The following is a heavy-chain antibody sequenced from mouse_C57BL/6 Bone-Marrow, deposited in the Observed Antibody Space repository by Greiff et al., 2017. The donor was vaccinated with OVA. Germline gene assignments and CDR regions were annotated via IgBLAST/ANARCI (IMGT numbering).Heavy chain of an antibody. V-gene: IGHV5-2*01. CDR2: INSDGGST. J-gene: IGHJ3*01. Sequence: EVLLVESGGGLVQPGESLQLSCESNEYAFPSHDMSWVRKTPEKRLELVAAINSDGGSTYYPDTMERRFIISRDNTKKTLYLQMSSLRSEDTALYYCARYYDYDRFAYWGQGTLVTVSA. D-gene: IGHD2-4*01. CDR3: ARYYDYDRFAY. CDR1: EYAFPSHD.